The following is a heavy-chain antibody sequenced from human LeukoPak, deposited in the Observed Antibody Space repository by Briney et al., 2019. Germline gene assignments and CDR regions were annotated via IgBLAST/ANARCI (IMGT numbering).Heavy chain of an antibody. CDR2: INQVGSSK. CDR1: GFTFTTYW. J-gene: IGHJ4*02. CDR3: ARDYDISY. V-gene: IGHV3-7*01. D-gene: IGHD3-9*01. Sequence: GGSLRLSCAASGFTFTTYWMGWVRQAPGKGPEWVANINQVGSSKYFVDSVKGRFTISRDNAKNSLYLQMNSLRAEDTAVYYCARDYDISYWGQGTLVTVSS.